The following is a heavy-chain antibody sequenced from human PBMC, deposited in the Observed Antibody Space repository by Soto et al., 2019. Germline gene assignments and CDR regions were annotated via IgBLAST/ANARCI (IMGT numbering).Heavy chain of an antibody. V-gene: IGHV3-74*01. D-gene: IGHD6-19*01. CDR3: ARAPGLPGYSSGWYDY. J-gene: IGHJ4*02. CDR1: GFTFSSYW. Sequence: GGSLRLSCAASGFTFSSYWMHWVRQAPGKGLVWVSRINSDGSSPSYADSVKGRFTITRDNAKNTLYLQMNSLRAEDTAVYYCARAPGLPGYSSGWYDYWGQGTLVTVSS. CDR2: INSDGSSP.